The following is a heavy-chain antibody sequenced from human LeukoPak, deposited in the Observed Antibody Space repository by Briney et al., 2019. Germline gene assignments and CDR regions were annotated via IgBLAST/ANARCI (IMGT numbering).Heavy chain of an antibody. CDR3: ARYPPLEWLSEFDY. Sequence: ASVKVSCEASGYSFTSYAMNWVRQAPGQGLEWMGWINTNTGNPTYAQGFTGRFVFSLDTSVSAAYLQISSLKAEDTAVYYCARYPPLEWLSEFDYWGQGTLVTVSS. J-gene: IGHJ4*02. CDR1: GYSFTSYA. CDR2: INTNTGNP. V-gene: IGHV7-4-1*02. D-gene: IGHD3-3*01.